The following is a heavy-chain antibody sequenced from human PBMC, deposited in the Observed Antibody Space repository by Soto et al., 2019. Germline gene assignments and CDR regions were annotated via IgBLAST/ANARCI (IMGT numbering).Heavy chain of an antibody. D-gene: IGHD3-22*01. V-gene: IGHV4-30-4*01. CDR1: DLSIISDDYC. CDR2: IYYSGTT. Sequence: TLSLPCTFSDLSIISDDYCWSGICQPPGGGLEWIGYIYYSGTTLYNPSLKSRITISIDTSKNQFSLNLSSVTAADTAVYYCARDRRMIDNSYFDSWGQGALVTVSS. CDR3: ARDRRMIDNSYFDS. J-gene: IGHJ4*02.